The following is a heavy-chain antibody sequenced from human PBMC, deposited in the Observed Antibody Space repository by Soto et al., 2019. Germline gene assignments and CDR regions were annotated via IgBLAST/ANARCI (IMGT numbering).Heavy chain of an antibody. CDR1: GGSISGDY. J-gene: IGHJ5*02. V-gene: IGHV4-59*12. D-gene: IGHD2-21*01. CDR2: MYNTGST. Sequence: SETLSLTCTVSGGSISGDYCSWIRQPPGKGLEWIGYMYNTGSTVYNPSFKSRGTISVDTSNNQCALRLRSVTAADTAVYYCATLPPRIVVSLLPIPTWGQGILVTVSS. CDR3: ATLPPRIVVSLLPIPT.